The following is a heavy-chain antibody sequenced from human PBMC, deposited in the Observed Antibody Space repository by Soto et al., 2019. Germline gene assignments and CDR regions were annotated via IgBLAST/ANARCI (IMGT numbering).Heavy chain of an antibody. CDR3: ARVLGGYPNFDY. J-gene: IGHJ4*02. D-gene: IGHD3-22*01. CDR2: ISYDGSNK. V-gene: IGHV3-30-3*01. Sequence: QVQLVESGGGVVQPGRSLRLSCAASGFTFSSYALHWVRQAPGKGLEWVAFISYDGSNKFYADSVKGRFTISRDTSKNTLYLPMNSLRAEDTAVYYCARVLGGYPNFDYWGQGTLVTVSS. CDR1: GFTFSSYA.